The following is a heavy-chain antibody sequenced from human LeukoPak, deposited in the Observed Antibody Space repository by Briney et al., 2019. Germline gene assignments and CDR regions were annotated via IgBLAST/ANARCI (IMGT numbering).Heavy chain of an antibody. CDR3: ARHPIASGGAYNWFAP. Sequence: GESLKISCKGSGYSFTSYWIGWVRQMPGKGLEWTGIIYPRDSKTIYSPSFQGQVTISVDTSINTAYLQWISLKASDTAMYYCARHPIASGGAYNWFAPWGQGTLVTVSS. CDR2: IYPRDSKT. V-gene: IGHV5-51*01. CDR1: GYSFTSYW. D-gene: IGHD6-13*01. J-gene: IGHJ5*02.